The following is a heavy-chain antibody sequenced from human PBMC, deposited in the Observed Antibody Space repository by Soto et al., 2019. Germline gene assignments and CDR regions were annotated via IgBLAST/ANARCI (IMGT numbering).Heavy chain of an antibody. CDR1: GGSISSYY. V-gene: IGHV4-59*01. D-gene: IGHD3-10*01. J-gene: IGHJ4*02. CDR3: ASRTTVFGSGSYVGS. Sequence: SETLSLTCTVSGGSISSYYWSWIRQPPGKGLEWIGYIYYSGTTSYNPSLKSRVTISVDTSKNQFSLRLSSVSAADTAVYYCASRTTVFGSGSYVGSWGQGTLVTLPS. CDR2: IYYSGTT.